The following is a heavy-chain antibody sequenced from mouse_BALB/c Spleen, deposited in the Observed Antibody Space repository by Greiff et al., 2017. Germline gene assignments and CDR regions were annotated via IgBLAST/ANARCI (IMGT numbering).Heavy chain of an antibody. CDR1: GYSITSGYY. V-gene: IGHV3-6*02. Sequence: ESGPGLVKPSQSLSLTCSVTGYSITSGYYWNWIRQFPGNKLEWMGYISYDGSNNYNPSLKNRISITRDTSKNQFFLKLNSVTTEDTATYYCARARYAWFAYWGQGTLVTVSA. CDR3: ARARYAWFAY. CDR2: ISYDGSN. D-gene: IGHD2-14*01. J-gene: IGHJ3*01.